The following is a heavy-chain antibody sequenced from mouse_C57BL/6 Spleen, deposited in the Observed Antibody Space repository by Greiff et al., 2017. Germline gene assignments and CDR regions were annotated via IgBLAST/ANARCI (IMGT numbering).Heavy chain of an antibody. J-gene: IGHJ3*01. D-gene: IGHD2-4*01. Sequence: EVQVVESGGGLVKPGGSLKLSCAASGFTFSSYAMSWVRQTPEKRLEWVATISDGGSYTYYPDNVKGRFTISRDNAKNNLYLQMSHLKSEDTAMYYCARVDYDSAWFGYWGQGTLVTVSA. CDR1: GFTFSSYA. V-gene: IGHV5-4*01. CDR3: ARVDYDSAWFGY. CDR2: ISDGGSYT.